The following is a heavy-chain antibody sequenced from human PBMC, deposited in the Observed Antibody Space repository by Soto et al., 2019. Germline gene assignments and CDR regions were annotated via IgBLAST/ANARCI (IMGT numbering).Heavy chain of an antibody. J-gene: IGHJ6*02. Sequence: SETLSLTCTVSGASISSSYWSWIRQPPGKGLEWIGYINYSGRTYYNPSLKSRLIISLDTSKNQFSLRLSSVTAADTAVYYCARDRNYYGSGTNYRDYYYGLDVWGQGTTVTVSS. D-gene: IGHD3-10*01. CDR2: INYSGRT. V-gene: IGHV4-30-4*01. CDR1: GASISSSY. CDR3: ARDRNYYGSGTNYRDYYYGLDV.